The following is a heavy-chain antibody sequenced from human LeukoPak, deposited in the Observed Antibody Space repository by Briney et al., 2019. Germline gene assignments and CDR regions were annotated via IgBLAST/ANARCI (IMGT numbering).Heavy chain of an antibody. CDR2: ISGSSTTI. D-gene: IGHD6-19*01. Sequence: GGSLRLSCAASGFTFSSYSMNWVRQAPGKGLEWVSYISGSSTTIYFADSVKGRFTISRDNAKNSLYLQMNSLRAEDTAVYYCARVISVAGFDYWGQGTLVTDSS. CDR1: GFTFSSYS. J-gene: IGHJ4*02. V-gene: IGHV3-48*01. CDR3: ARVISVAGFDY.